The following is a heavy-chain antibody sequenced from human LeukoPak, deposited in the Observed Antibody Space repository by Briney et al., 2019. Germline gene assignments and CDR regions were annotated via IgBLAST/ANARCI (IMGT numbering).Heavy chain of an antibody. Sequence: PSETLSLTCTVSGGSISSSSYYWGWIRQPPGKGLEWIGSIYYSGSTYYNPSLKSRVTISVDTSKNQFSLKLSSVTAADTAVYYCAANYYDSSGYYPTPFYFDYWGQGTLVTVSS. CDR1: GGSISSSSYY. D-gene: IGHD3-22*01. CDR3: AANYYDSSGYYPTPFYFDY. CDR2: IYYSGST. V-gene: IGHV4-39*07. J-gene: IGHJ4*02.